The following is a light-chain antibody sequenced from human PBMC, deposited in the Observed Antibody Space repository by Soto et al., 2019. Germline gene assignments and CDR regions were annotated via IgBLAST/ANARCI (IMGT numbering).Light chain of an antibody. CDR1: QSVSSN. CDR2: GAS. V-gene: IGKV3-15*01. CDR3: QQYNNWPPLT. Sequence: EIVMPQSPATLSVSPGERATLSCRASQSVSSNLAWYQQKPGQAPRLLIYGASTRATGIPARFSGSGSGTEFTLTISSLQSEDFAVYYCQQYNNWPPLTFGGGTKVESK. J-gene: IGKJ4*01.